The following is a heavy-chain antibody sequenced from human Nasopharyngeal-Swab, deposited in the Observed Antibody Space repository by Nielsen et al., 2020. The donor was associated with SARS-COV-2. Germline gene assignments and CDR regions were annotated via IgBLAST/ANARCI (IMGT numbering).Heavy chain of an antibody. D-gene: IGHD5-24*01. CDR2: IIPILGIA. Sequence: SVKVSCRASGGTFSSYAISWVRQAPGQGLEWMGRIIPILGIANYAQKFQGRVTITADKSTSTAYMELSSLRSEDTAVYYCAAGRATILNWYFDLWGRGTLVTVSS. J-gene: IGHJ2*01. V-gene: IGHV1-69*04. CDR1: GGTFSSYA. CDR3: AAGRATILNWYFDL.